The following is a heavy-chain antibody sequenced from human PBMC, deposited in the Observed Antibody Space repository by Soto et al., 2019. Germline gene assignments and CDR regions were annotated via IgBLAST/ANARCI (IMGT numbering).Heavy chain of an antibody. CDR2: IYYSGST. Sequence: SDNLPHTYTFSRGSLIRGTNYWAWIRQPPGKGLEWIANIYYSGSTFYNPSLKSRVTISLDTSKNQFSLKLRSVTAADTAVYYCARIYCLPLKIAAGCIVFWY. CDR3: ARIYCLPLKIAAGCIVFWY. D-gene: IGHD6-13*01. V-gene: IGHV4-39*01. J-gene: IGHJ2*01. CDR1: RGSLIRGTNY.